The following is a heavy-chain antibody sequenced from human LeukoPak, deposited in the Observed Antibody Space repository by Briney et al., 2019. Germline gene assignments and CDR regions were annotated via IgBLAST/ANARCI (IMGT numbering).Heavy chain of an antibody. CDR2: IYYSGST. CDR3: ARRITMVRGVIVSHSDY. CDR1: GGSISSGDYY. J-gene: IGHJ4*02. Sequence: SQTLSLTCTVSGGSISSGDYYWSWIHQPPGKGLEWIGYIYYSGSTYYNPSLKSRVTISVDTSKNQFSLKLSSVTAADTAVYYCARRITMVRGVIVSHSDYWGQGTLVTVSS. D-gene: IGHD3-10*01. V-gene: IGHV4-30-4*01.